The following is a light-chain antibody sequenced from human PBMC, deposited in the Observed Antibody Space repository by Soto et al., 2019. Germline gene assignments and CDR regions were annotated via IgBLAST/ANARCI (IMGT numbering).Light chain of an antibody. CDR1: QSISRY. J-gene: IGKJ3*01. Sequence: DIQMTQSPSSLSASVGDRVTITCRASQSISRYLNWYQQKPGKATKLLIYAASSLQSGVPSRFSGSGSETDFTLTISSLQPEDFATYYCQESYSTPLFTFGPGTKVDIK. V-gene: IGKV1-39*01. CDR3: QESYSTPLFT. CDR2: AAS.